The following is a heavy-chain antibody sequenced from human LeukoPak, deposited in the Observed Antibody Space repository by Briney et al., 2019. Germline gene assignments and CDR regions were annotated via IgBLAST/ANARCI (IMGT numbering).Heavy chain of an antibody. J-gene: IGHJ4*02. CDR2: ISSSGTTK. D-gene: IGHD3-16*01. Sequence: GGSLRLSCAASGFTFSSYEMNWVRQAPGKELEWISYISSSGTTKYYADSVKGRFTISRDNAKNSLYLQMNSLRAEDTAVYYCARDPAVSYDYVWGSFAGYWGQRTLVTVSS. V-gene: IGHV3-48*03. CDR1: GFTFSSYE. CDR3: ARDPAVSYDYVWGSFAGY.